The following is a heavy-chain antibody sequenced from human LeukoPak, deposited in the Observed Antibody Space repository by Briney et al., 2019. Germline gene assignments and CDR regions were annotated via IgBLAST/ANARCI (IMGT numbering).Heavy chain of an antibody. CDR2: IFYSGST. J-gene: IGHJ3*02. D-gene: IGHD3-10*01. CDR1: GGSISTSNYY. Sequence: PSETLSLTCTVSGGSISTSNYYWGWIRQPPGKELEWIGNIFYSGSTYYSPSLRSRVTISLDTSRNQFSLKLNSVTAADTAVYYCAKSNGYGLVDIWGRGTMVTVSS. CDR3: AKSNGYGLVDI. V-gene: IGHV4-39*07.